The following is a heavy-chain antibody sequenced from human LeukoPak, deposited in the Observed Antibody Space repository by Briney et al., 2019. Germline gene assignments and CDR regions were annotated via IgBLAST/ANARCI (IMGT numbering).Heavy chain of an antibody. CDR1: GGSISSSSYY. V-gene: IGHV4-39*07. D-gene: IGHD1-26*01. Sequence: SETLSLTCTVSGGSISSSSYYWGWIRQPPGKGLEWIGSIYYSGSTYYNPSLKSRVTISVDTSKNQFSLKLSSVTAADTAVYYCAREYSGSDYYYYYMDVWGKGTTVTVSS. CDR3: AREYSGSDYYYYYMDV. J-gene: IGHJ6*03. CDR2: IYYSGST.